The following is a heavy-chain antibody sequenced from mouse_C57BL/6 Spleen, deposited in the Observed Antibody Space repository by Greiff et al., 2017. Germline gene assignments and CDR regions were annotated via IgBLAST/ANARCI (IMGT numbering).Heavy chain of an antibody. Sequence: VQLQQSGAELVRPGTSVKVSCKASGYAFTSYLIEWVKQRPGQGLEWIGVINPGSGGTNYNEKFKGKATLTADKSSSTAYMQLSSLTSEDSAVXVCGRWTTVEGNYFDVWGQGTTLTVSS. CDR2: INPGSGGT. D-gene: IGHD1-1*01. V-gene: IGHV1-54*01. CDR1: GYAFTSYL. CDR3: GRWTTVEGNYFDV. J-gene: IGHJ2*01.